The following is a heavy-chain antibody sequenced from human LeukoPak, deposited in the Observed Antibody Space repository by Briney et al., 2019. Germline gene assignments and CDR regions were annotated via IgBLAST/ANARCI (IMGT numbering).Heavy chain of an antibody. Sequence: ASVKVSCKASGCTFTSNAISWVRQAPGQGLEWMGGIIPIFGTANYAQKFQGRVTITTDESTSTAYMELSSLRSEDTAVYYCAREREGLGYCSSTSCYTNWFDPWGQGTLVTVSS. J-gene: IGHJ5*02. V-gene: IGHV1-69*05. CDR3: AREREGLGYCSSTSCYTNWFDP. CDR2: IIPIFGTA. CDR1: GCTFTSNA. D-gene: IGHD2-2*02.